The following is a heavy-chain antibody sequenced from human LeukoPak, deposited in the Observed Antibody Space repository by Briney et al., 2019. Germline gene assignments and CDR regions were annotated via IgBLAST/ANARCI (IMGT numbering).Heavy chain of an antibody. Sequence: GGSLRLSCAASGFTLGSHDMHWVRQIPGQGLEWVAAVSSGFHAFFADSVQGRFTVSREDARNSLYLQMNSLRAGDTAVYYCVREARGYHYTYFDYWGQGTLVTVSS. D-gene: IGHD5-18*01. V-gene: IGHV3-13*01. J-gene: IGHJ4*02. CDR1: GFTLGSHD. CDR3: VREARGYHYTYFDY. CDR2: VSSGFHA.